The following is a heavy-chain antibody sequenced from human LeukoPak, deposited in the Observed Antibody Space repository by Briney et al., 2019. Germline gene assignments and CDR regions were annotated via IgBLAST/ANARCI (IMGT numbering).Heavy chain of an antibody. D-gene: IGHD2-15*01. CDR2: FDPEDGET. J-gene: IGHJ6*04. Sequence: ASVKVSCKVSGYTLTELSMHWVRQAPGKGLEWMGGFDPEDGETIYAQKFQGRVTMTEDSSTDTAYMELSSLRSEGTAVYYCATDGSDCSGGSCYSYGMDVWGKGTTVTVSS. CDR3: ATDGSDCSGGSCYSYGMDV. V-gene: IGHV1-24*01. CDR1: GYTLTELS.